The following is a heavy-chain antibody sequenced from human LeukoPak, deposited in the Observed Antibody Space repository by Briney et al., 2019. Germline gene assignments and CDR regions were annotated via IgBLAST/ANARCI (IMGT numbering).Heavy chain of an antibody. Sequence: SETLSLTCTVSGGSITNTNYYWAWIRQPTGKGLEWIGYIYYSGSTNYNPSLNSRVTISLHTSKSQFSLKLSSVTAADTAMYYCARRHYYDSGSYWDDAFDIWGQGTMVTVSS. J-gene: IGHJ3*02. CDR1: GGSITNTNYY. D-gene: IGHD3-10*01. V-gene: IGHV4-61*05. CDR3: ARRHYYDSGSYWDDAFDI. CDR2: IYYSGST.